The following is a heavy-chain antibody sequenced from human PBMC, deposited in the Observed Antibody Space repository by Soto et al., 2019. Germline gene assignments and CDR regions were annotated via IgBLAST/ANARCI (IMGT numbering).Heavy chain of an antibody. V-gene: IGHV3-23*01. J-gene: IGHJ4*02. D-gene: IGHD2-2*01. CDR2: IGGSGSAP. Sequence: EVHLLESGGGLVQPGGSLRLSCAASGFTFSNYAMNWVRQAPGKGLEWVSSIGGSGSAPSYADSVKGRFTISRDNSKNTLFLQMNSLRAEDTAIYYCAKPRIIVVSSASFDYWGQGTLVAVSS. CDR3: AKPRIIVVSSASFDY. CDR1: GFTFSNYA.